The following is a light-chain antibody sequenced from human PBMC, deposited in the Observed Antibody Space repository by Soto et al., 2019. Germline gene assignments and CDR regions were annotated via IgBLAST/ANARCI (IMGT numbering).Light chain of an antibody. V-gene: IGLV1-40*01. CDR1: SSNIGAGYD. J-gene: IGLJ2*01. Sequence: QSVLTQPPSVSGAPGQRVTISCTGSSSNIGAGYDVHWYQQLPGTAPKPLIYGNSNRPSGVPDRFSGSKSGTSASLAITGLQAEDEADYYCQSYDSSLRGVVFGGGTQLTVL. CDR2: GNS. CDR3: QSYDSSLRGVV.